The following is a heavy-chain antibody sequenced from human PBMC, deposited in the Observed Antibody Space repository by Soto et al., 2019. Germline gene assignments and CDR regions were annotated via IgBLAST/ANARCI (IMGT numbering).Heavy chain of an antibody. CDR3: ARGTRDSFDTTGPGYGMDV. V-gene: IGHV4-30-4*01. CDR2: FYDSGTS. CDR1: GDSISDVDYY. Sequence: QVQLQESGPGLVKPSQTLSLTCTVSGDSISDVDYYWSWVRQTPREGLEWIGAFYDSGTSYYSPSLKSRMTISVDSSKNQFSLTLTSVTAADTAVYYCARGTRDSFDTTGPGYGMDVWGQGTTVTVSS. D-gene: IGHD3-22*01. J-gene: IGHJ6*02.